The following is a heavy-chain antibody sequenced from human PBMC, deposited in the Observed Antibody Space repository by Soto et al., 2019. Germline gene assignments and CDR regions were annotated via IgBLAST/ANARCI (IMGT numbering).Heavy chain of an antibody. D-gene: IGHD2-21*01. CDR2: IYPSDSDT. V-gene: IGHV5-51*01. CDR3: VKSFSIYGYSEFDH. J-gene: IGHJ4*02. CDR1: GYTFTIYW. Sequence: GESLKISCQVSGYTFTIYWIGWVRQMPGKGLEWMGIIYPSDSDTRYSPSFQGQVTISADQSINTAYLQWDTLRPEDTAMYYCVKSFSIYGYSEFDHWGQGTLVTVSS.